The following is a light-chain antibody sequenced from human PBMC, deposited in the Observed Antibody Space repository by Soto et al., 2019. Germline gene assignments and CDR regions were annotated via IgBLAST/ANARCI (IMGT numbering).Light chain of an antibody. Sequence: EIVLTQSPGTLSLSPGERATLSCRASQSVSSNYLAWYQQRPGQAPRLLIYGVSNRATGSPDRFSGSGSGTHFTLTISRLEPEDIAVYYCQQNGGSPRPFGQGTKVEIK. CDR3: QQNGGSPRP. CDR2: GVS. J-gene: IGKJ1*01. CDR1: QSVSSNY. V-gene: IGKV3-20*01.